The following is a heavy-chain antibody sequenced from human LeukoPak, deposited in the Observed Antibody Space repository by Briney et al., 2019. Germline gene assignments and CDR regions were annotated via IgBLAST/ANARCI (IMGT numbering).Heavy chain of an antibody. CDR2: ISAYNGNT. CDR3: ARSTSSGWYGRYFQH. J-gene: IGHJ1*01. CDR1: GYTFTSYG. Sequence: ASVKVSCKASGYTFTSYGISWVRQAPGQGLEWMGWISAYNGNTNYAQKLQGRVTMTTDTSTSTAYMGLRSLRSDDTAVYYCARSTSSGWYGRYFQHWGQGTLVTVSS. V-gene: IGHV1-18*01. D-gene: IGHD6-19*01.